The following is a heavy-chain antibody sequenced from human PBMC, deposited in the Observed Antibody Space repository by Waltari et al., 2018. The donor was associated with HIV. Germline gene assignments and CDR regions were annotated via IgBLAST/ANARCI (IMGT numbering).Heavy chain of an antibody. Sequence: EVQLVQSGGGVVSPEESVRLSCAVSGTLVSENYMSWIRQAQGKGLEWVAVLYGDGTTYYADSVKGRFVVSRDKAKNMFFLQMDYPRGADSATYFCARGIRYYAPWGQGVLVSVS. CDR2: LYGDGTT. CDR3: ARGIRYYAP. CDR1: GTLVSENY. D-gene: IGHD3-3*01. J-gene: IGHJ5*02. V-gene: IGHV3-53*02.